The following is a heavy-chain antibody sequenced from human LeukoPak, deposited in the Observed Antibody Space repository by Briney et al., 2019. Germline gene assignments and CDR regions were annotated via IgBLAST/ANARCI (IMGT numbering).Heavy chain of an antibody. J-gene: IGHJ5*02. Sequence: ASVKVSCKASGYSFTHYGIAWVRQASGQGLQWMGCINTYNGNTNYAQKLQGRVTMTTDTSTSTAYMELRRLISDDTAVYYCARVAQQLVRGRFDPWGQGTLVTVSS. CDR3: ARVAQQLVRGRFDP. V-gene: IGHV1-18*01. CDR2: INTYNGNT. D-gene: IGHD6-13*01. CDR1: GYSFTHYG.